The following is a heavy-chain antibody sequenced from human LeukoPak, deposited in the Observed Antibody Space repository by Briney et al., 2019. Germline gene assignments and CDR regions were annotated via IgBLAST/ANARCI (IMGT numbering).Heavy chain of an antibody. Sequence: GGSLRLSCAASGFTFSSYAMSWVRQAPGKGLEWVSAISGSGGSTYYADSVKGRFTISRDNSKSTLYLQMNSLRAEDTAVYYCAKGAAYNWNVPLDYWGQGTLVTVSS. V-gene: IGHV3-23*01. CDR1: GFTFSSYA. D-gene: IGHD1-1*01. CDR2: ISGSGGST. CDR3: AKGAAYNWNVPLDY. J-gene: IGHJ4*02.